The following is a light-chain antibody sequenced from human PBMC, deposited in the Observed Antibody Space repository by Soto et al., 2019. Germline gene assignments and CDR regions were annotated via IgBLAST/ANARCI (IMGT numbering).Light chain of an antibody. J-gene: IGKJ5*01. CDR1: QSVRSD. V-gene: IGKV3-15*01. CDR3: QQFGSSPWT. CDR2: GAS. Sequence: EIVMTQSPAPLSVSPGERATLSCRASQSVRSDLVWYQQKPGQAPRLLIYGASTRATGVPARFSGSWSGTECTLTVSSLQSEDVAVYYCQQFGSSPWTFGQGTRLEIK.